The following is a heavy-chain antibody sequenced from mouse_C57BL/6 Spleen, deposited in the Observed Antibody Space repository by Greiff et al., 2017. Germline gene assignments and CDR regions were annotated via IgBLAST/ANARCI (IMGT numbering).Heavy chain of an antibody. CDR3: ARWLRLYAMDY. CDR1: GYTFTSYW. J-gene: IGHJ4*01. CDR2: INPNSGST. Sequence: QVQLQQPGAELVKPGASVKLSCKASGYTFTSYWMHWVKQRPGQGLEWIGMINPNSGSTNYNEKFKSKATLTVYKSSSTAYMQLSSLTSEDSAVYYCARWLRLYAMDYWGQETLVTVSS. V-gene: IGHV1-64*01.